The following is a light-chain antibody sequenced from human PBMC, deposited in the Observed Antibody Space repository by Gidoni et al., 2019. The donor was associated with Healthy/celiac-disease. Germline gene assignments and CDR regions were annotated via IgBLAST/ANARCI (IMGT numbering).Light chain of an antibody. V-gene: IGKV3-20*01. CDR2: GAS. CDR1: QSVSSSY. J-gene: IGKJ3*01. Sequence: EIVLTQSPGTLSLSPGERATLSCRARQSVSSSYLAWYQQKPGQAPRLLIYGASSRATGIPDRFSGSGSGTDFTLTISRLEPEDFAVYYCQQYGSSPPTFGPGTKVDIK. CDR3: QQYGSSPPT.